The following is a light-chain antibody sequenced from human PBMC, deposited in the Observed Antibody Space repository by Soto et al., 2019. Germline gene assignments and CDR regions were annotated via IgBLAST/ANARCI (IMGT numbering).Light chain of an antibody. CDR3: SSYVASATL. J-gene: IGLJ3*02. CDR2: DVS. Sequence: QSALTQPASLSGSPGQSITITCTGTSSDIGSYYYVSWYQQHPAKAPKLLIFDVSYRPSGISDRFSGSKSGNTASLTISGLQPEDEADYYCSSYVASATLFGGGTKLTVL. CDR1: SSDIGSYYY. V-gene: IGLV2-14*03.